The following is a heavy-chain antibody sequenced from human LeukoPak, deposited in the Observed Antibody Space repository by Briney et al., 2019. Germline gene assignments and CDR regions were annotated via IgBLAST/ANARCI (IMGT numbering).Heavy chain of an antibody. CDR1: GGSISSYY. CDR3: AGQPIAAAGTSFIGHAFDI. Sequence: SETLFLTCTASGGSISSYYWSWIRQPPGKGLEWIGYIYYSGSTNYNPSLKSRVTISVDTSKNQFSLKLSSVTAADTAVYYCAGQPIAAAGTSFIGHAFDIWGQGTMVTVSS. V-gene: IGHV4-59*01. CDR2: IYYSGST. D-gene: IGHD6-13*01. J-gene: IGHJ3*02.